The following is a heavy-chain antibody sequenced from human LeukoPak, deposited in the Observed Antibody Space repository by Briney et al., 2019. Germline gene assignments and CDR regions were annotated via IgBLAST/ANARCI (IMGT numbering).Heavy chain of an antibody. V-gene: IGHV3-7*05. J-gene: IGHJ4*02. Sequence: GGSLRLSCAASGFTFRTYWMNWVRQAPGKGLEWVANIKEDGSEKYYVDSVKGRFTISRDNAKNSLYLQMNSLRAEDTAVYYCARNWGYFDYWGQGTLVTVSS. D-gene: IGHD3-16*01. CDR3: ARNWGYFDY. CDR1: GFTFRTYW. CDR2: IKEDGSEK.